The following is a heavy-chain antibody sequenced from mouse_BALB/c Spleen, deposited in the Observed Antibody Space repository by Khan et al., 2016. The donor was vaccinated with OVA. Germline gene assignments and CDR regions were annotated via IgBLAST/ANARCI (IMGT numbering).Heavy chain of an antibody. CDR2: INPTSGYT. CDR1: GYTFTTYW. V-gene: IGHV1-7*01. Sequence: QMQLEESGAELAKPGASVKMSCKASGYTFTTYWMHWVKQRPGQGLEWIGYINPTSGYTDYNDKFKDRATLSADKSSSTAYMQLNSLTSEDSAVYYCTRDRIDNWGQGTTLTVSS. J-gene: IGHJ2*01. CDR3: TRDRIDN.